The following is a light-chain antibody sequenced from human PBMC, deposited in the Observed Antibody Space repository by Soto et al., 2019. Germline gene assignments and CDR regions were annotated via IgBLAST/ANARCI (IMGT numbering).Light chain of an antibody. Sequence: EIVLTQSPGTLSLSPGERATLSCRASQSVSSSSLDWHQQKPGQAPRLLIYGASNRATGIPDRFSGSGCGTDFTLTISRLAPEDFAVYYCQQYGSPWTFGQGTKVEIK. CDR2: GAS. CDR3: QQYGSPWT. CDR1: QSVSSSS. V-gene: IGKV3-20*01. J-gene: IGKJ1*01.